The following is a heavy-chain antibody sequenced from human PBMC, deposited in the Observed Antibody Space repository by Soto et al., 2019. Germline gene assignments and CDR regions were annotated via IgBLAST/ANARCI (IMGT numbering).Heavy chain of an antibody. CDR2: INGAGSA. Sequence: QVQLQQWGAGLLKPSETLSLTCAVHGGSFSGYSWTWIRQSPGKGLEWIGQINGAGSAIYHPSLKSRVTISVGTSNNEFFLDLSSVTAADTAIYYCARGLFSGPSYSGGWYFFDYWGQGTLVTVSS. D-gene: IGHD3-10*01. CDR1: GGSFSGYS. V-gene: IGHV4-34*01. CDR3: ARGLFSGPSYSGGWYFFDY. J-gene: IGHJ4*02.